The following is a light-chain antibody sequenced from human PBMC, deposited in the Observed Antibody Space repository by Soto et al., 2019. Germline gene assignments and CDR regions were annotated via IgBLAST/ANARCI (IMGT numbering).Light chain of an antibody. V-gene: IGKV3-15*01. CDR3: QPYNNWPLT. Sequence: EVVMRQSPATPSVSPGEGATLSCRASQGIGDTLAWYHHKPVQTXXXLXXDXSXRSTGVPTRFSGSRSGAEFTLTINSLQSEDFAVYYCQPYNNWPLTFGGGTKVDIK. CDR1: QGIGDT. CDR2: DXS. J-gene: IGKJ4*01.